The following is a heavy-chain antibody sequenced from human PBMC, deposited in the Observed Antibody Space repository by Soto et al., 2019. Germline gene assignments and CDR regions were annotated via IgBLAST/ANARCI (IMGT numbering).Heavy chain of an antibody. D-gene: IGHD3-22*01. CDR1: GSSVTSYG. Sequence: DSGAVACKGSGSSVTSYGIRWVGRATEQVFEWMGGISAYNGNTNYPQKFQGRVTMTTDISTSTAYMELRSLRSDDTAVYYCARQKYCYDTSGYFMPDYWGQGTQVPVSS. V-gene: IGHV1-18*04. CDR3: ARQKYCYDTSGYFMPDY. CDR2: ISAYNGNT. J-gene: IGHJ4*02.